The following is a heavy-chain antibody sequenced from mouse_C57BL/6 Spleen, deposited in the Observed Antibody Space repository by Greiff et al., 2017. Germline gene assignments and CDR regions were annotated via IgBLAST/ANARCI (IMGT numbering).Heavy chain of an antibody. V-gene: IGHV5-16*01. Sequence: EVKLMESEGGLVQPGSSMKLSCTASGFTFSDYYMAWVRQVPEKGLEWVANINYDGSSTYYLDSLKSRFIISRDNAKNILYLQMSSLKSEDTATYYCARGRYDGAMDYWGQGTSVTVSS. J-gene: IGHJ4*01. CDR3: ARGRYDGAMDY. CDR1: GFTFSDYY. CDR2: INYDGSST. D-gene: IGHD2-3*01.